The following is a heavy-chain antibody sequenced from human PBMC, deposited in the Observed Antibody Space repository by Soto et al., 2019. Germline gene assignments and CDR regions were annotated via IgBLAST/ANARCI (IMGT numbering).Heavy chain of an antibody. CDR2: ISVNNDNT. D-gene: IGHD3-10*01. J-gene: IGHJ4*02. CDR1: GYTFTSYH. V-gene: IGHV1-18*01. CDR3: ARSYGSGRNLRPYDY. Sequence: ASVKISCKASGYTFTSYHINWVRQAPGQGLEWMGWISVNNDNTNYVQKLQGRVTMTTDTSTSTAYMELRSLRSDDTAIYYCARSYGSGRNLRPYDYWGQGSLVTVSS.